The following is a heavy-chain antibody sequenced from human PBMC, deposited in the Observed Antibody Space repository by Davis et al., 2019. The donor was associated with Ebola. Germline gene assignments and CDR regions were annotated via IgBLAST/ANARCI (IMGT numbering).Heavy chain of an antibody. CDR3: ARDRTTVTTIYYYGMDV. J-gene: IGHJ6*02. CDR1: GFTFSSYA. V-gene: IGHV3-30-3*01. D-gene: IGHD4-17*01. Sequence: GESLKISCAASGFTFSSYAMHWVRQAPGKGLEWVAVISYDGSNKYYADSVKGRFTISRDNSKNTLYLQMNSLRAEDTAVYYCARDRTTVTTIYYYGMDVWGQGTTVTVSS. CDR2: ISYDGSNK.